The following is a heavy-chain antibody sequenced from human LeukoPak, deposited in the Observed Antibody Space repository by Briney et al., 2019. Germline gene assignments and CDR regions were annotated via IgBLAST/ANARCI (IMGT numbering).Heavy chain of an antibody. CDR3: ARAWEPGLYGMDV. D-gene: IGHD1-26*01. Sequence: ASVKVSCKASGYTFTGYYMRWVRQATGQGLEWMGWINPNSGGTNYAQKFQGWVTMTRDTSISTAYMELSRLRSDDTAVYYCARAWEPGLYGMDVWGQGTTVTVS. CDR2: INPNSGGT. J-gene: IGHJ6*02. CDR1: GYTFTGYY. V-gene: IGHV1-2*04.